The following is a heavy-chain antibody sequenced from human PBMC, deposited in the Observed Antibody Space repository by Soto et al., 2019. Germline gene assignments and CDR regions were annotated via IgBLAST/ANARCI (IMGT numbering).Heavy chain of an antibody. J-gene: IGHJ6*02. CDR1: GGSISSGGYY. CDR2: IYYSGST. D-gene: IGHD5-12*01. Sequence: QVQLQESGPGLVKPSQTLSLTCTVSGGSISSGGYYWSWIRQHPGKGLEWIGYIYYSGSTYYNPSLKSRVTISVDTSKNQFSLKLSSVTAADSAVYCCAREGIVATRFYGMDVWGQGTTVTVSS. V-gene: IGHV4-31*03. CDR3: AREGIVATRFYGMDV.